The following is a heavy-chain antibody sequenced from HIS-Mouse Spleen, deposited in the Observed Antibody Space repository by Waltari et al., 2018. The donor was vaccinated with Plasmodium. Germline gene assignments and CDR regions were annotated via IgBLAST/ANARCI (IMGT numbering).Heavy chain of an antibody. J-gene: IGHJ3*02. CDR3: ARGMKSSSSAFDI. CDR1: GFTVSSNY. Sequence: EVQLVESGGGLIQPGGSLRLSCAASGFTVSSNYISWVRQAPGKGLELVSVIYSGGSTYYADSVKGRFTISRDNSKNTLYLQMNSLRAEDTAVYYCARGMKSSSSAFDIWGQGTMVTVSS. D-gene: IGHD6-6*01. CDR2: IYSGGST. V-gene: IGHV3-53*01.